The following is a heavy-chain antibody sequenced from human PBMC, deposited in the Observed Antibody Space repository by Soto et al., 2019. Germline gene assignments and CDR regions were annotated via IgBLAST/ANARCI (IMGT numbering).Heavy chain of an antibody. V-gene: IGHV6-1*01. CDR2: TYYRSKWYN. CDR3: ARVTGGSSGWYGDYYYYGMDV. CDR1: GDSVSSNSAA. J-gene: IGHJ6*02. D-gene: IGHD6-19*01. Sequence: SPTLSLTCAISGDSVSSNSAAWNWIRQSPSRGLEWLGRTYYRSKWYNDYAVSVKSRITINPDTSKNQFSLQLNSVTPEDTAVYYCARVTGGSSGWYGDYYYYGMDVWGQGTTVTVSS.